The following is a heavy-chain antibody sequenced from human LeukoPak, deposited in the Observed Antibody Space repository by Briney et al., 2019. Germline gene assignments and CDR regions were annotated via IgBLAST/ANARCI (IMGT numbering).Heavy chain of an antibody. D-gene: IGHD1-26*01. CDR3: ARVGATQLGFDY. CDR2: INAGNGNT. Sequence: ASVKVSCKASGYTFTSYAMNWVRQAPGQRLEWMGWINAGNGNTKYSQKFQGRVTITRDTSASTAYMELSSLRSEDTAVYYCARVGATQLGFDYWGQGTLVTVSS. V-gene: IGHV1-3*01. J-gene: IGHJ4*02. CDR1: GYTFTSYA.